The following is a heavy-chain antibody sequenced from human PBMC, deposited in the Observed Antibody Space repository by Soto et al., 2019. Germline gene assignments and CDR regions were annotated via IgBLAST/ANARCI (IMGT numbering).Heavy chain of an antibody. CDR2: ISWNSGSI. CDR3: AKDIEAAAGTVHFDY. CDR1: GFTFDDYA. V-gene: IGHV3-9*01. Sequence: GGSLRLSCAASGFTFDDYAMHWVRQAPGKGLEWVSGISWNSGSIGYADSVKGRFTISRDNAKNSLYLQMNSLRAEDTALYYCAKDIEAAAGTVHFDYWGQGTLVTVSS. D-gene: IGHD6-13*01. J-gene: IGHJ4*02.